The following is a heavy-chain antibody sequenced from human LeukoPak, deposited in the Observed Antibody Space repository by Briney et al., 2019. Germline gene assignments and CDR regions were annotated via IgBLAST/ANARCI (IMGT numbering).Heavy chain of an antibody. CDR2: ISDSGGRT. CDR3: ARVGGDDSSGYYYVV. Sequence: GGSLRLSCAVSGITLSNYGMSRVRQAPGKGLEWVAGISDSGGRTNYADSAKGRFTISRDNAKNTLYLQMNSLRAEDTAVYYCARVGGDDSSGYYYVVWGQGTLVTVSS. D-gene: IGHD3-22*01. J-gene: IGHJ4*02. V-gene: IGHV3-23*01. CDR1: GITLSNYG.